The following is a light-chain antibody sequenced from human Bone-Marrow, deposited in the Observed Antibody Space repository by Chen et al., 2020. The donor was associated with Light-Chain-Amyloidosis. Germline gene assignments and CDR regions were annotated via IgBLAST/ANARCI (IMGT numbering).Light chain of an antibody. J-gene: IGLJ2*01. Sequence: SYELTQPPSVSVSPGQTARITCSGDDLPTKYAYWYQQKPGQAPVLVIHRDTERPSVISERFSSSSSRTTATLNISGVQAEDEADYHCQSADSSGTYEVIFGGGTKLTVL. V-gene: IGLV3-25*03. CDR3: QSADSSGTYEVI. CDR1: DLPTKY. CDR2: RDT.